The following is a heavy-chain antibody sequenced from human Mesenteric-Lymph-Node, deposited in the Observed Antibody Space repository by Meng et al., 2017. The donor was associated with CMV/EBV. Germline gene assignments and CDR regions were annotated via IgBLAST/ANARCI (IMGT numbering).Heavy chain of an antibody. CDR2: INPNSGGT. D-gene: IGHD1-7*01. V-gene: IGHV1-2*06. J-gene: IGHJ4*02. CDR3: ARSPLVRRNSGSGIDY. CDR1: GYPFSNYS. Sequence: GYPFSNYSMHWLRQAPGQGLEWVGRINPNSGGTNYAEKFQGRVTMTRDTSISTAYLQLSRLRSDDTAVYYCARSPLVRRNSGSGIDYWGQGTLVTVSS.